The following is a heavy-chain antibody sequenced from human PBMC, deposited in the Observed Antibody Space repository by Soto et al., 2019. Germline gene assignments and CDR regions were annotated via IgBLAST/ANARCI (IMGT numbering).Heavy chain of an antibody. J-gene: IGHJ4*02. CDR1: GFIFSGSA. V-gene: IGHV3-73*01. CDR2: IRSQATSYAT. Sequence: EVQLVESGGGLVQPGGSLKLSCAASGFIFSGSAIHWVRQASGKGQDWVGRIRSQATSYATAYAASVKGRFTISRDDSKNTAYLQMSSLQTQDTAVYYCTTRGDGYNADYDYWGPGTLVTVSS. D-gene: IGHD5-12*01. CDR3: TTRGDGYNADYDY.